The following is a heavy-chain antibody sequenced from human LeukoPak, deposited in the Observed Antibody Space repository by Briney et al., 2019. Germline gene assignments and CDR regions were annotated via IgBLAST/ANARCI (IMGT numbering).Heavy chain of an antibody. CDR2: ISYDGSNK. CDR3: AREKGVVVRIDYYYYGMDV. D-gene: IGHD3-22*01. J-gene: IGHJ6*02. V-gene: IGHV3-30-3*01. Sequence: GGSLRLSCAASGFTFSSYAMHWVRQAPGKGLEWVAVISYDGSNKYYADSVKGRFTISRDNSKNTLYLQMNSLRAEDTAVYYCAREKGVVVRIDYYYYGMDVWGQGTTVTVSS. CDR1: GFTFSSYA.